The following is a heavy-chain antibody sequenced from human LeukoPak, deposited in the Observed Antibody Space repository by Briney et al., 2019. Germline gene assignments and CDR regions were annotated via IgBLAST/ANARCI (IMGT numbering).Heavy chain of an antibody. J-gene: IGHJ4*02. V-gene: IGHV3-21*01. CDR1: GFTFSTYT. Sequence: GGSLRLSCATSGFTFSTYTMNWVRQAPGRGLEWVSCIGSTSGYIYYADSVAGRFTISRDNAKNTLYLQMNSLRAEDTAVYYCARREFYDSSGYPFDYWGQGTLVTVSS. D-gene: IGHD3-22*01. CDR2: IGSTSGYI. CDR3: ARREFYDSSGYPFDY.